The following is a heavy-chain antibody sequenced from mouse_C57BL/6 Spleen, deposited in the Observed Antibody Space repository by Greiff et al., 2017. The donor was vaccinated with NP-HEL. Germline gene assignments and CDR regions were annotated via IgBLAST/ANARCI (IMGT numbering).Heavy chain of an antibody. CDR1: GYAFSSYW. D-gene: IGHD1-1*01. V-gene: IGHV1-80*01. CDR3: ARFGTTVVYFDY. Sequence: VQLQQSGAELVKPGASVKISCKASGYAFSSYWMNWVKQRPGKGLEWIGQIYPGDGDTNYNGKFKGKATLTADKSSSTAYMQLSSLTSEDSAVYFCARFGTTVVYFDYWGLGTTLTVSS. CDR2: IYPGDGDT. J-gene: IGHJ2*01.